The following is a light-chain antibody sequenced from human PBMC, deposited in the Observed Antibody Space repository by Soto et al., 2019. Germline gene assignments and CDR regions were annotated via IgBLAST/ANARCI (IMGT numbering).Light chain of an antibody. J-gene: IGKJ4*01. V-gene: IGKV3-15*01. CDR1: QSVSSN. CDR3: QRYNNWPLT. CDR2: RAS. Sequence: EIVMTQSPATLSVSPGERATLSCRASQSVSSNLAWYQHRPGQAPRLLIYRASTRAPGVPARFSGSGSGTEFTLTINSLQSEDFAVYYCQRYNNWPLTFGGGTKVDIK.